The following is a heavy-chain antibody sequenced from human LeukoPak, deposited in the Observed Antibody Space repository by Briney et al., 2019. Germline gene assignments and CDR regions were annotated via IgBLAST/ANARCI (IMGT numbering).Heavy chain of an antibody. Sequence: PGGSLRLSCVTSGFAFSYSEMTWVRQAPGKGLEWVSYISTTGSAIYYADSLKGRFTISRDNAKNSVYLQMNSLRAEDTGIYYCARVRISIMDVWGQGTTVTVSS. CDR1: GFAFSYSE. CDR3: ARVRISIMDV. D-gene: IGHD6-6*01. J-gene: IGHJ6*02. CDR2: ISTTGSAI. V-gene: IGHV3-48*03.